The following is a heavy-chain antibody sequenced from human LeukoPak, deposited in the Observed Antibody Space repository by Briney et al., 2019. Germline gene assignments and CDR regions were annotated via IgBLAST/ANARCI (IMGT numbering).Heavy chain of an antibody. CDR3: ARDQYYYGSGSYSGALDI. Sequence: SETLSLTCAVSGGSISSGGYSWSWIRQPPGKGLEWIGYIYHSGSTYYNPYLKSRVTISVDRSKNQFSLKLSSVTAADTAVYYCARDQYYYGSGSYSGALDIWGQGTMVTVSS. V-gene: IGHV4-30-2*01. CDR2: IYHSGST. D-gene: IGHD3-10*01. J-gene: IGHJ3*02. CDR1: GGSISSGGYS.